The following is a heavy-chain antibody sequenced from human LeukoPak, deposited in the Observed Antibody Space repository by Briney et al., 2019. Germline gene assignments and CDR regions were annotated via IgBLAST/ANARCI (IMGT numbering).Heavy chain of an antibody. V-gene: IGHV3-7*01. Sequence: GGSLRLSCATSGFTFSRYNMNWVRQAPGKGLEWVANIKQDGSEKYYVDSVKGRFTISRDNAKNSLYLQMNSLRAEDTAVYYCARELITPYGGNPNWFDPWGQGTLVTVSS. CDR2: IKQDGSEK. CDR3: ARELITPYGGNPNWFDP. J-gene: IGHJ5*02. CDR1: GFTFSRYN. D-gene: IGHD4-23*01.